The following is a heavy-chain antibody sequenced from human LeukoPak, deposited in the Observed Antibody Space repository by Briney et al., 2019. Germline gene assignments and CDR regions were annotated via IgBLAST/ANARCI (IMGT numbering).Heavy chain of an antibody. CDR1: GFTFSSYG. J-gene: IGHJ6*03. Sequence: GGSLRLSCAASGFTFSSYGMSWVRQAPGKGLEWVSAISGSGGSTYYADSVKGRFTISRDNSKNTLYLQMNSLRAEDTAVYYCAKDRAFRQWLVHRNYYYTDVWGKGTTVTISS. CDR2: ISGSGGST. D-gene: IGHD6-19*01. CDR3: AKDRAFRQWLVHRNYYYTDV. V-gene: IGHV3-23*01.